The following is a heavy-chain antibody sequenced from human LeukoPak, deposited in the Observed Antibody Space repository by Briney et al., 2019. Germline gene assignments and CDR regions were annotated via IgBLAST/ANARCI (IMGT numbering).Heavy chain of an antibody. J-gene: IGHJ4*02. D-gene: IGHD4-23*01. CDR3: ARAEGYGGELDS. V-gene: IGHV3-30*04. CDR2: IPYDGSNK. CDR1: GFTFSTYA. Sequence: GGTLRLSCAASGFTFSTYAMHWVRQAPGKGLEWVAVIPYDGSNKYYADSVKGRFTISRENSKNRLYLQMNSLRAEDTAVYYCARAEGYGGELDSWGQGTLVTVSS.